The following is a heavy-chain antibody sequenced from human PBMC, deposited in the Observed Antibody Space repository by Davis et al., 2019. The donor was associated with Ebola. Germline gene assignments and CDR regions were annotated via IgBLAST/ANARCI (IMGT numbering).Heavy chain of an antibody. CDR3: SERGSSV. V-gene: IGHV4-59*03. CDR1: GVSISRHY. Sequence: PGGSLRLSCTVSGVSISRHYWSWIRQPPGKRLEWIGSIYYTGNAYYNSSLASRATIPVDTSKNQFSLKLTSVTAADTAMYYCSERGSSVWGQGTLVTVSS. D-gene: IGHD3-16*01. CDR2: IYYTGNA. J-gene: IGHJ4*02.